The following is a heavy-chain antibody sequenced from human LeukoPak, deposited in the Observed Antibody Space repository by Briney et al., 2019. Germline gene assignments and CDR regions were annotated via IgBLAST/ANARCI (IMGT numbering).Heavy chain of an antibody. Sequence: SETLSLTCTVSGDPISSSGYSWSWIRHHPGEGLEWIGCIFYNGNTYFDSSLKTGVAMSVHTSKNQFFLKLTSVTAADTAVYYCARRGPPAYTATVPCYWGQGMLVTVS. V-gene: IGHV4-31*03. CDR3: ARRGPPAYTATVPCY. CDR1: GDPISSSGYS. CDR2: IFYNGNT. J-gene: IGHJ4*02. D-gene: IGHD5-18*01.